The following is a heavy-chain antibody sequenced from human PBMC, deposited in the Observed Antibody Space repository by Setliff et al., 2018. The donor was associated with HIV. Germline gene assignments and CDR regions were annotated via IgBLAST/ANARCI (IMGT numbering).Heavy chain of an antibody. V-gene: IGHV1-24*01. CDR3: TTDGSYDILTGPTPGAFDI. Sequence: GASVKVSCKVSGHTLTELSMHWVRQAPGKGLEWMGGFDPEDAETIYAQNFQGRVTMTEDTSTDTAYMELSSLRSEDTAFYYCTTDGSYDILTGPTPGAFDIWGQGTMVTVS. CDR1: GHTLTELS. CDR2: FDPEDAET. D-gene: IGHD3-9*01. J-gene: IGHJ3*02.